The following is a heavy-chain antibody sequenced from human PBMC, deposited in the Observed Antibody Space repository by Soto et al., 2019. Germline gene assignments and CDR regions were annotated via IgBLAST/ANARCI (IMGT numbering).Heavy chain of an antibody. CDR3: ARDLNPASITGTTYYYYGMDV. CDR1: GFSFSTYN. J-gene: IGHJ6*02. Sequence: GGSLRLSCAASGFSFSTYNMNWVRQAPGRGLEWVSYISSRSSTIYHADSVKGRFTISRDNAKNSLYLQMDSLRDEDTAVYFCARDLNPASITGTTYYYYGMDVWGQGTTVTVSS. D-gene: IGHD1-7*01. CDR2: ISSRSSTI. V-gene: IGHV3-48*02.